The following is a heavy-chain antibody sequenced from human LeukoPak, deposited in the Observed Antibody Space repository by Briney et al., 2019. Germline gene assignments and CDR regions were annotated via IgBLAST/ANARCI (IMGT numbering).Heavy chain of an antibody. J-gene: IGHJ4*02. D-gene: IGHD2-2*01. CDR2: ISSYNGNT. CDR1: GYTFTGYG. V-gene: IGHV1-18*01. CDR3: ARDTKGCHTTRCHDRANDFDY. Sequence: ASVKVSCKASGYTFTGYGVSWVRQAPGQGLEWMGWISSYNGNTYYAQKLQGRVSMTTDPSTSTAYMELRSLTSDDTAVYYCARDTKGCHTTRCHDRANDFDYWGQGTLVTVSS.